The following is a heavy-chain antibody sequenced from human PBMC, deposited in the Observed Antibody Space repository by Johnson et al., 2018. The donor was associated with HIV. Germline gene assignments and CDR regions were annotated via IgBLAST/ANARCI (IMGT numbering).Heavy chain of an antibody. J-gene: IGHJ3*02. D-gene: IGHD3-22*01. V-gene: IGHV3-64*01. CDR2: ISSNGGST. CDR1: GFTFSSYA. Sequence: VQLVESGGGLVQPGGSLRLSCAASGFTFSSYAMHWVRQAPGKGLEYVSAISSNGGSTYYANSVKGRFTISRDNAKNSLYLQMNSLRAEDTAVYYCAKVLGDYDSSGYLNDGFDIWGQGTMVTVSS. CDR3: AKVLGDYDSSGYLNDGFDI.